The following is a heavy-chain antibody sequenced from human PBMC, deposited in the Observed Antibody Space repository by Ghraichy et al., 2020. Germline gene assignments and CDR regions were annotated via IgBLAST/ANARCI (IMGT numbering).Heavy chain of an antibody. D-gene: IGHD1-26*01. Sequence: GGSLRLSCAASGFTFSRYWMHWVRQAPGKGLVWVSRINSDGSSTSYADSVKGRFTISRDNAKNTLYLQMNSLRDEDTAVYYFARGTGVEGTVVVLFDYWCQGTLVTVSS. CDR2: INSDGSST. J-gene: IGHJ4*02. CDR3: ARGTGVEGTVVVLFDY. CDR1: GFTFSRYW. V-gene: IGHV3-74*01.